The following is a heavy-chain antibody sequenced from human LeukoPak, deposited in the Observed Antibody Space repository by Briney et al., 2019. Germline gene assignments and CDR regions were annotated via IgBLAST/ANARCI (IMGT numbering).Heavy chain of an antibody. CDR2: INRDGSGQ. Sequence: GGSLRLSCAASGFIFSSYWMTWVRQAPGKGLEWVANINRDGSGQDYADSVKGRFTISRDNARNSLSLQMNSLRVEDTAVYYCARDPYDNLAYGAFDIWGQGTVVTVSS. CDR1: GFIFSSYW. V-gene: IGHV3-7*01. CDR3: ARDPYDNLAYGAFDI. D-gene: IGHD3-22*01. J-gene: IGHJ3*02.